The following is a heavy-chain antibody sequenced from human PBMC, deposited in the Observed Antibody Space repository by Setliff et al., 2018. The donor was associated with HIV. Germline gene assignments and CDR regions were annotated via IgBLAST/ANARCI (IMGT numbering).Heavy chain of an antibody. D-gene: IGHD3-3*01. J-gene: IGHJ5*02. CDR3: ARAGFLEWLYGWFDP. CDR1: GYTFTNYG. CDR2: ISAYNGDT. Sequence: ASVKVSCKASGYTFTNYGFSWVRQAPGQGLEWMGWISAYNGDTKYAQKLQGRVTMTTDTSTSTAHMELRSLRSDDTAVYYCARAGFLEWLYGWFDPWGQGTLVTVSS. V-gene: IGHV1-18*01.